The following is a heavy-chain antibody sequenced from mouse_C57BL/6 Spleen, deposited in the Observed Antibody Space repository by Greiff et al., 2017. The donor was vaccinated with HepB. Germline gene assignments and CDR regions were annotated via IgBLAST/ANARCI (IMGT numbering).Heavy chain of an antibody. J-gene: IGHJ2*01. CDR2: IDPNSGGT. Sequence: VQLQQPGAELVKPGASVKLSCKASGYTFTSYWMHWVKQRPGRGLEWMGRIDPNSGGTKYNEKFKRKATLTVDKPSSTANMQLSSLTSEDSAVYYCARSVWSSGGDYWGQGTTLTVSS. CDR3: ARSVWSSGGDY. V-gene: IGHV1-72*01. CDR1: GYTFTSYW. D-gene: IGHD3-2*02.